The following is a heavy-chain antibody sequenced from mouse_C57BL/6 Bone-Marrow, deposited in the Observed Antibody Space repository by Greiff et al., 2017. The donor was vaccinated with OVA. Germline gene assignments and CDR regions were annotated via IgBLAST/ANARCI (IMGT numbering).Heavy chain of an antibody. Sequence: QVQLQQSGPELVKPGASVKISCKASGYAFSSSWMNWVKQRPGKGLEWIGRIYPGDGATNYNGKFKGKDTLTADNSSSTAYMLRSSLTSEDSAVYFCARSPYYYGSSYDWYFDVWGTGTTVTVSS. CDR3: ARSPYYYGSSYDWYFDV. J-gene: IGHJ1*03. CDR1: GYAFSSSW. D-gene: IGHD1-1*01. V-gene: IGHV1-82*01. CDR2: IYPGDGAT.